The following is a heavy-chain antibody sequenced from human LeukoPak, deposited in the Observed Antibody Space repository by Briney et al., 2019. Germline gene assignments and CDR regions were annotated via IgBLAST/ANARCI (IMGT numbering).Heavy chain of an antibody. Sequence: GRSLRLSCAASGFTFDDYAMHWVRQAPGKGLEWVSGISWNSGSIGYADSVKGRFTISRDNAKNSLYLQMNSLKTEDTAVYYCTTGGALFDYWGQGTLVTVSS. V-gene: IGHV3-9*01. CDR2: ISWNSGSI. CDR3: TTGGALFDY. D-gene: IGHD3-16*01. J-gene: IGHJ4*02. CDR1: GFTFDDYA.